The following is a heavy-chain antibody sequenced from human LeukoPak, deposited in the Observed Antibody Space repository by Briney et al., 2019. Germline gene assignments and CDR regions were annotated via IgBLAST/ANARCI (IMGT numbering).Heavy chain of an antibody. D-gene: IGHD2-2*01. CDR3: ARYQLAWFDP. CDR2: IYYSGST. Sequence: PSETLSLTCTVSGGSISSHYWSWIRQPPGKGLEWIGYIYYSGSTNYNPSLKSRVTISVDTSKNQFSLKLSSVTAADTAVYYCARYQLAWFDPWGQGTLVTVSS. V-gene: IGHV4-59*08. CDR1: GGSISSHY. J-gene: IGHJ5*02.